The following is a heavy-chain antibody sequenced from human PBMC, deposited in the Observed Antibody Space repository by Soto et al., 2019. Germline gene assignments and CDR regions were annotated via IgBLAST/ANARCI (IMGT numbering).Heavy chain of an antibody. V-gene: IGHV1-8*01. CDR2: MNPNSGST. CDR3: AKFVGNAPFDL. Sequence: QVQLVQSGAEVKKPGASVKVSCKASGYTFTNHDINWVRQATGQGLEWLGWMNPNSGSTDYAQRFQGRITFTRNPSKTTAYMGLSSLRSEDTAVYYCAKFVGNAPFDLWGQGTLVTVSS. J-gene: IGHJ4*02. CDR1: GYTFTNHD. D-gene: IGHD2-21*01.